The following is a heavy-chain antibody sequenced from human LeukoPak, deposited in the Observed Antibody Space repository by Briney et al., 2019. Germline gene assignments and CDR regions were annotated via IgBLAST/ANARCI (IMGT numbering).Heavy chain of an antibody. J-gene: IGHJ4*02. V-gene: IGHV1-2*02. CDR3: AVGSVRTRTPDY. CDR1: GYTFTGYY. Sequence: ASVKVSCKASGYTFTGYYMHWLRQAPGQGLEWMGWINPNSGGTNYAQKFQGRVTMTRDTSISTAYMELSRLRSDDTAVYYCAVGSVRTRTPDYWGQGTLVTVSS. D-gene: IGHD1-14*01. CDR2: INPNSGGT.